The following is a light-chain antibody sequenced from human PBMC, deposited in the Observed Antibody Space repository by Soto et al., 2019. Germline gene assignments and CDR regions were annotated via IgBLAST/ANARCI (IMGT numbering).Light chain of an antibody. CDR3: QQSYSTPPWT. J-gene: IGKJ1*01. CDR2: AAS. V-gene: IGKV1-39*01. CDR1: QSISSW. Sequence: DIQMTQSPSTLSASVGYRFTITCLASQSISSWLAWYQQKPGKAPKLLIYAASTLQSGVPSRFSGSGSGTDFTLTISSLQPEDFATYFCQQSYSTPPWTFGQGTTVAIK.